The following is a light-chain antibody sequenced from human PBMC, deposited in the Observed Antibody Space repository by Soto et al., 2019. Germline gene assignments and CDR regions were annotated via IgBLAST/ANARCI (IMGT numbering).Light chain of an antibody. J-gene: IGKJ5*01. CDR1: QSVSSSY. CDR3: QQYGSSPIT. Sequence: EIVMTQSPATLSVSPGDRATLSCRDSQSVSSSYLAWYQQKPGQAPRLLIYGESSRATGIPARLSGSGSGTDLTLTISRLEPEDFAVYYCQQYGSSPITFGQGTRLEIK. CDR2: GES. V-gene: IGKV3-20*01.